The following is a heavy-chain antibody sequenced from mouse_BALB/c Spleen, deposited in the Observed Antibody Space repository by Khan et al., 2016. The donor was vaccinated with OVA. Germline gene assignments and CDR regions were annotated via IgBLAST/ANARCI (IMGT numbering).Heavy chain of an antibody. CDR1: GYTFTSFW. J-gene: IGHJ3*01. D-gene: IGHD2-10*02. V-gene: IGHV1-61*01. CDR2: IDPSDSET. CDR3: ARGGYGTSFAY. Sequence: QVQLQQSGAELVRPGASVKLSCKASGYTFTSFWMNWVTERPGQGLEWIGMIDPSDSETHYNQMFKDKATLTVDKSSSTAYMQLSGLTSEDSAVYYRARGGYGTSFAYWGQGTLVTVSA.